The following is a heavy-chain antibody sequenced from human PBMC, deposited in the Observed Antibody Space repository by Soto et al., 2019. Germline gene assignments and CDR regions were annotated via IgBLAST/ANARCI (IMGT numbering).Heavy chain of an antibody. CDR2: ISSSSSYI. CDR3: ARDLAAATSYGMDV. J-gene: IGHJ6*02. CDR1: GFTFSSYT. D-gene: IGHD6-13*01. V-gene: IGHV3-21*01. Sequence: VQLVESGGGLVKPGGSLRLSCAASGFTFSSYTASGFTFSSYTMNWVRQAPGKGLEWVSSISSSSSYIYYADSVKGRFTISRDNAKNSLYLQMNSLRAEDTAVYYCARDLAAATSYGMDVWGQGTTVTVSS.